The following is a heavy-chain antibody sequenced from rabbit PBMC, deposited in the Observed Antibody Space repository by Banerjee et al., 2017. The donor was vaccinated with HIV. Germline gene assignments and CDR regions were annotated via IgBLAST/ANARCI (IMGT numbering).Heavy chain of an antibody. Sequence: QEQLVESGGGLVTLGGSLKLSCKASGIDFSSYGISWVRQAPGKGLEWIAYIYPDYGSTDYASWVNGRFTISLDNAQNTVFLQMTSLTAADTATYFCARSTSGYDIGDLWGPGTLVTVS. CDR1: GIDFSSYG. CDR2: IYPDYGST. CDR3: ARSTSGYDIGDL. J-gene: IGHJ4*01. D-gene: IGHD1-1*01. V-gene: IGHV1S47*01.